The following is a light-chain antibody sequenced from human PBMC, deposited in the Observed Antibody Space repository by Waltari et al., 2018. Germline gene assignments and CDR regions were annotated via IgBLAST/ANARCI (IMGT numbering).Light chain of an antibody. CDR1: QRVLYSSHNKDY. J-gene: IGKJ4*01. Sequence: DIVMTQSPDPLAVSLGERATINCKSSQRVLYSSHNKDYLAWYQQKPGQPPKLLIYWASTRESGVPGRFSGSGSGTDFTLTISSLQAEDVAVYYCQQYYSTPLTFGGGTKVEIK. CDR3: QQYYSTPLT. CDR2: WAS. V-gene: IGKV4-1*01.